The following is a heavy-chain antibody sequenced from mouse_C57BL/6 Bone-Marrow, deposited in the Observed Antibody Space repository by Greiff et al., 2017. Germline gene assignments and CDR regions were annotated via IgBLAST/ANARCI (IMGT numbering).Heavy chain of an antibody. Sequence: EVKLMESGGDLVKPGGSLKLSCAASGFTFSSYGMSWVRQTPDKRLEWVATISSGGSYTYYPDSVKGRFTISRDNAKKTLYLQMSSLKSEDTAMYYCARGGGYWFAYWGQGTLVTVSA. V-gene: IGHV5-6*02. D-gene: IGHD1-1*02. J-gene: IGHJ3*01. CDR2: ISSGGSYT. CDR3: ARGGGYWFAY. CDR1: GFTFSSYG.